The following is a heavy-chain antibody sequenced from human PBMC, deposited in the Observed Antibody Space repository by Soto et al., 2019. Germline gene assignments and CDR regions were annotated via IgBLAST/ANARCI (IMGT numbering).Heavy chain of an antibody. CDR2: IYPGDSDT. V-gene: IGHV5-51*01. J-gene: IGHJ6*02. CDR3: ARQRNAYYCMAV. Sequence: GESLKISCKASGYYFTNYWIVWVRQTPGKGLEWMGIIYPGDSDTRYSPSLQGQVTIPADKSISTAYLQWDTLKASDSAIYYCARQRNAYYCMAVWGQGTTVTVSS. CDR1: GYYFTNYW.